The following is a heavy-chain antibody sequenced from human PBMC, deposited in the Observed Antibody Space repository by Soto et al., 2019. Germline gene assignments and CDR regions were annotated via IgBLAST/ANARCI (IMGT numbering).Heavy chain of an antibody. V-gene: IGHV4-30-2*01. J-gene: IGHJ4*02. CDR1: GGSISSGGYS. CDR3: ASGSHVPHY. D-gene: IGHD6-6*01. CDR2: ISHSRST. Sequence: PSETLSLTCAVSGGSISSGGYSWSWIRQPPGKGLEWIGYISHSRSTYYNPSLKSRVTISVDRSKNQFSLKLNSVTAADTAVYYCASGSHVPHYWGQGTLVTVSS.